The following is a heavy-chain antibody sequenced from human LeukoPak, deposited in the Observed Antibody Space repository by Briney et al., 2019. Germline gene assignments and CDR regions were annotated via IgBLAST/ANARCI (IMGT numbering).Heavy chain of an antibody. D-gene: IGHD3-16*01. Sequence: SETLSLTCTVSGGSISSSSYYWGWIRQPPGGGREGFGSIYYRGKHYHNTSLKTRVTIPVDTSKNQSSLKLSSVTAAATAVYYCARSTRGTKSSFDAFDIWGQGTMVTVSS. V-gene: IGHV4-39*07. J-gene: IGHJ3*02. CDR3: ARSTRGTKSSFDAFDI. CDR2: IYYRGKH. CDR1: GGSISSSSYY.